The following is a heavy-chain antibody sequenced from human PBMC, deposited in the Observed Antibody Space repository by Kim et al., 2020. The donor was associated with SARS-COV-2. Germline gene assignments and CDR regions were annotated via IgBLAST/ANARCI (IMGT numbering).Heavy chain of an antibody. Sequence: GGSLRLSCAASGFTFSSYSMNWVRQAPGKGLEWVSSISRSSSYIYYVDSVKGRFTISRDNAKNSLYLQMNSLRAEDTAVYYCARAYSGRGTYFDYWGQGTLVTVSS. J-gene: IGHJ4*02. V-gene: IGHV3-21*01. CDR3: ARAYSGRGTYFDY. CDR1: GFTFSSYS. D-gene: IGHD6-13*01. CDR2: ISRSSSYI.